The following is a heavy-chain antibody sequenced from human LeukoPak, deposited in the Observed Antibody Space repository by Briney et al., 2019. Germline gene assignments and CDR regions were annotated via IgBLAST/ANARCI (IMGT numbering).Heavy chain of an antibody. D-gene: IGHD1-26*01. J-gene: IGHJ4*02. Sequence: PGGSLRLSCAASGFTFSSYGMHWVRQAPGKGLEWVANIKQDGSEKYYVDSVKGRFTISRDNAKNSLYLQMNSLRAEDTAVYFCARGGGSYPPHWGQGTLVTVSS. V-gene: IGHV3-7*01. CDR1: GFTFSSYG. CDR3: ARGGGSYPPH. CDR2: IKQDGSEK.